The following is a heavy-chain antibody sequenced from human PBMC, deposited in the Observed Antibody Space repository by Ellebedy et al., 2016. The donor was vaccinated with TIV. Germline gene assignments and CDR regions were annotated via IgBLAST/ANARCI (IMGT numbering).Heavy chain of an antibody. V-gene: IGHV4-39*01. CDR1: GGSISRSNSY. D-gene: IGHD3-10*01. CDR2: IYYTGTT. CDR3: VWGVREVYYLGMDV. Sequence: MPSETLSLTCTVSGGSISRSNSYWGWIRLPPGQGPEWVGTIYYTGTTYYNPSLESRVTMSVDTSRNQFFLRLTSVTATDTAVYYCVWGVREVYYLGMDVWGQGTAVTVSS. J-gene: IGHJ6*02.